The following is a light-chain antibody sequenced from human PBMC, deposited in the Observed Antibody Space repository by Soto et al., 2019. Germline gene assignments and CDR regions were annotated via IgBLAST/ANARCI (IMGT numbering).Light chain of an antibody. Sequence: QSRSTLAPSVEDRITITCRGSRSLTRWLSWYQQKPVISPQLLIYETSILQSGVPSRFSGSGSGTDFTLTISGVQPDDIATYYCQQYCTFWTFGQGTKVDIK. CDR3: QQYCTFWT. CDR2: ETS. V-gene: IGKV1-5*03. J-gene: IGKJ1*01. CDR1: RSLTRW.